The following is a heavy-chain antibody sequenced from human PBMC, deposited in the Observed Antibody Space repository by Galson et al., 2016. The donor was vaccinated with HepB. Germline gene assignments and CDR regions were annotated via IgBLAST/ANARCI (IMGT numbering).Heavy chain of an antibody. D-gene: IGHD3-3*01. CDR3: VRRRTIYFGYAMDV. J-gene: IGHJ6*02. V-gene: IGHV3-20*04. CDR2: INWNGGKK. Sequence: SLRLSCAASGFTFDDYGMTWVRQAPWKGLEWVSGINWNGGKKGYADSVKGRFTISRDHAKNSLYLQMNSLRAEDTALYFCVRRRTIYFGYAMDVWGQGTTVTVSS. CDR1: GFTFDDYG.